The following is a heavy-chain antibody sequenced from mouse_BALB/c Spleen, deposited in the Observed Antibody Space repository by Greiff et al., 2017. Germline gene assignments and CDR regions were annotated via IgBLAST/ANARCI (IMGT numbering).Heavy chain of an antibody. D-gene: IGHD3-2*01. CDR1: GFSLTSYG. CDR3: ARETARATAWFAY. V-gene: IGHV2-9*02. Sequence: VKLMESGPGLVAPSQSLSITCTVSGFSLTSYGVHWVRQPPGKGLEWLGVIWAGGSTNYNSALMSRLSISKDNSKSQVFLKMNSLQTDDTAMYYCARETARATAWFAYWGQGTLVTVSA. J-gene: IGHJ3*01. CDR2: IWAGGST.